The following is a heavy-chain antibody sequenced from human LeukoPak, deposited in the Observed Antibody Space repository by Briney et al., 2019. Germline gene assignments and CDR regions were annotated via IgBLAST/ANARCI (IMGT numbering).Heavy chain of an antibody. CDR2: MNPNSGNT. CDR1: GYTFTSYG. Sequence: ASVKVSCKASGYTFTSYGISWVRQAPGQGLEWMGWMNPNSGNTGYAQKFQGRVTMTRNTSISTAYMELSSLRSEDTAVYYCARAPSDFWSGYYLVYYYYYMGVWGKGTTVTVSS. CDR3: ARAPSDFWSGYYLVYYYYYMGV. D-gene: IGHD3-3*01. V-gene: IGHV1-8*02. J-gene: IGHJ6*03.